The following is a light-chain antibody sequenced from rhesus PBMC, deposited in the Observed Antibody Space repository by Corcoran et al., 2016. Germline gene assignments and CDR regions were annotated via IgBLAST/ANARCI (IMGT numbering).Light chain of an antibody. J-gene: IGKJ3*01. V-gene: IGKV1-22*01. Sequence: DIQMTQSPSSLSASVGDQVTITCRASQGLSSWLAWYQQKPGKAPKLLINKASTLQSGVPSRFSGSGSGTDFTLTIPSLPPEDFATYYCLQYSSSPFTFGPGTKLDVK. CDR1: QGLSSW. CDR2: KAS. CDR3: LQYSSSPFT.